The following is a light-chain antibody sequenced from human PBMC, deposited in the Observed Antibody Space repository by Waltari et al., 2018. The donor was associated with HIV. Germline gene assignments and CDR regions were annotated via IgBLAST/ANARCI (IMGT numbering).Light chain of an antibody. J-gene: IGLJ1*01. Sequence: DLIQSSSVSVSPGQTVTITCSGQILAEHLGRWFQKRPGRAPVLVIFKDSERPSKIPERFSGARSGTTVTLTISGARMEDEGDYYCYSASDTRGVFGTGTQVTVL. CDR3: YSASDTRGV. V-gene: IGLV3-27*01. CDR1: ILAEHL. CDR2: KDS.